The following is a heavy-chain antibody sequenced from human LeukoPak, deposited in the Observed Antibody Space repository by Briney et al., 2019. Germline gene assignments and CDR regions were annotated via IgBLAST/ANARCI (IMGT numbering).Heavy chain of an antibody. V-gene: IGHV3-33*06. Sequence: GRSLRLSCAASGFTFSSYGMHWVRQAPGRGLEGVAVIWYDGSNKYYADFVKGRFTISRDNSKNTLDLQMNSLRAEDTAVYYCAKDPRDYYDSSGYFDYWGQGTLVTVSS. J-gene: IGHJ4*02. CDR3: AKDPRDYYDSSGYFDY. CDR1: GFTFSSYG. CDR2: IWYDGSNK. D-gene: IGHD3-22*01.